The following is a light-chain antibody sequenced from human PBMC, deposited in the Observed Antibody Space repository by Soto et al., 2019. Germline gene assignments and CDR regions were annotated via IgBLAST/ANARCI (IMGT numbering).Light chain of an antibody. CDR3: QQYDRYST. CDR1: QSISGW. V-gene: IGKV1-5*01. CDR2: DAS. Sequence: DIQMTQSPSTLSASIGDRITITCRASQSISGWLAWYQQTPGKAPRLLIYDASSLESGVPSRFSGSGSGTEFTLTISSLQPEDFATYYCQQYDRYSTFGPGTIVDIK. J-gene: IGKJ3*01.